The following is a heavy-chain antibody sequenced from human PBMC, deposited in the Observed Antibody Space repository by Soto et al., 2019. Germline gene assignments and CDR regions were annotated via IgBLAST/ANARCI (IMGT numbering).Heavy chain of an antibody. CDR2: ISGSDGST. V-gene: IGHV3-23*01. CDR1: GFTFSSYA. D-gene: IGHD4-17*01. J-gene: IGHJ5*02. CDR3: AKGGDYVLFDP. Sequence: GGSLRLSCAASGFTFSSYAMSWVRQAPGKGLEWVSAISGSDGSTYYAGSVKGRFTISRDNSKNTLYLQMNSLRAEDTAVYYCAKGGDYVLFDPWGQGTLVTVSS.